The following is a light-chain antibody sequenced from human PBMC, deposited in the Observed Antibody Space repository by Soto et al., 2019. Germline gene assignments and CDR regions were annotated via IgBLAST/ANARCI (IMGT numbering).Light chain of an antibody. Sequence: EIVLTQSPGTLSLSPGERATLSCRASQSVSSSYLAWYQQKPGQAPRLLIYGASSRATGIPDRFSGSGSGTEFTLTISTLEPADFAVYYCQQYGSSPPYTFGQGTKLEIK. CDR1: QSVSSSY. J-gene: IGKJ2*01. V-gene: IGKV3-20*01. CDR2: GAS. CDR3: QQYGSSPPYT.